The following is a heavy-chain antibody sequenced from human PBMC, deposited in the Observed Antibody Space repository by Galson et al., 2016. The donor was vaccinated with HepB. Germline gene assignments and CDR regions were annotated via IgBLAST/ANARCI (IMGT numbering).Heavy chain of an antibody. J-gene: IGHJ3*02. CDR1: GFTFSNYG. CDR2: IWSDGTTK. CDR3: AGAQWDLRLAVAVDI. V-gene: IGHV3-33*01. D-gene: IGHD3-3*01. Sequence: SLRLSCAASGFTFSNYGMHWVRQAPGKGLEWVSVIWSDGTTKHYADSVKGRFTISRDNSQDTLYLQMNSLKVEDTAVYFCAGAQWDLRLAVAVDIWGQGTMVTVSS.